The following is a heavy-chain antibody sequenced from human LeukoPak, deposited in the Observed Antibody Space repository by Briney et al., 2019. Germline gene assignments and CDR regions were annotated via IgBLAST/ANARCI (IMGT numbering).Heavy chain of an antibody. CDR2: INAGNGNT. D-gene: IGHD2-15*01. V-gene: IGHV1-3*01. Sequence: ASVKVSCKASGYTFTSYAMHWVRQAPGQRLEWMGWINAGNGNTKYSQKFQGRVTITRDTSASTAYMELSSLRSEDTAVYYCARASDSPNYYYYGMDVWGQGTTVTVSS. CDR1: GYTFTSYA. J-gene: IGHJ6*02. CDR3: ARASDSPNYYYYGMDV.